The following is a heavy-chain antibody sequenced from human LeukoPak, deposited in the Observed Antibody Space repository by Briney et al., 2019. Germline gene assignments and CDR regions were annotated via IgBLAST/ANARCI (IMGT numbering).Heavy chain of an antibody. CDR3: ARYLRQPGTFYLDH. D-gene: IGHD3-16*01. J-gene: IGHJ4*02. V-gene: IGHV4-59*13. Sequence: SETLSLTCTVSGASISSDYWTWIRQPPGMGLEWIGYIYYSGTTNYNPSLKSRVTMSVDMCRNQFSLELPSVTAADSAVYYCARYLRQPGTFYLDHWGQGTLVTVSS. CDR2: IYYSGTT. CDR1: GASISSDY.